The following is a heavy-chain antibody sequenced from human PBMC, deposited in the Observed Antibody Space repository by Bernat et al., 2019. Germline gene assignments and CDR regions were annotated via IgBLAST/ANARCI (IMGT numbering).Heavy chain of an antibody. CDR2: INHSGST. CDR1: GGSFSGYY. CDR3: AGGKGVGTAI. Sequence: QVQLQQWGAGLLKPSETLSLTCAVYGGSFSGYYWTWIRQPPGKGLEWIGEINHSGSTNYNPSLKSRVTISVDTSKNQFSLKLSSVTAAGTAVYYCAGGKGVGTAIWGQGTLVTVSS. V-gene: IGHV4-34*01. J-gene: IGHJ4*02. D-gene: IGHD2-21*02.